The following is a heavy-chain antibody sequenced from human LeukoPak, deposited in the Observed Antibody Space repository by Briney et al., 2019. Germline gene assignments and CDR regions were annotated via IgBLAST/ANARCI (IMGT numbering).Heavy chain of an antibody. V-gene: IGHV4-39*07. J-gene: IGHJ6*03. CDR1: GGSISSSSYY. Sequence: SETLSLTCTVSGGSISSSSYYWGWIRQPPGKGLEWIGSIYYSGGTYYNPSLKSRVTISVDTSKNQFSLKLSSVTAADTAVYYCARAPIVVVPAAEKNYYYYYMDVWGKGTTVTVSS. D-gene: IGHD2-2*01. CDR3: ARAPIVVVPAAEKNYYYYYMDV. CDR2: IYYSGGT.